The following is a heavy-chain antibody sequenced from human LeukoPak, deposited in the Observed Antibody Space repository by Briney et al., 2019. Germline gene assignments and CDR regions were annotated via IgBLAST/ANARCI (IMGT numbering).Heavy chain of an antibody. J-gene: IGHJ4*02. CDR2: ISGSGGST. Sequence: GGSLTLTCAASGFTFSSYAMHWVRQAPGKGLEWVSVISGSGGSTYYIDSVKGRFTISRDNSKNALYLQMNSLRAEDTAVYYCAKDREVTIFGVDISNDYWGEGILVTVSS. D-gene: IGHD3-3*01. CDR3: AKDREVTIFGVDISNDY. V-gene: IGHV3-23*01. CDR1: GFTFSSYA.